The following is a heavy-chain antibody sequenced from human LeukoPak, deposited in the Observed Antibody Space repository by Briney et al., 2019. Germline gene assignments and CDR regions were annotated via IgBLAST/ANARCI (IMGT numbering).Heavy chain of an antibody. D-gene: IGHD6-19*01. CDR2: IYYSGST. CDR1: DGSISNYY. V-gene: IGHV4-59*01. Sequence: SETLSLTCRVSDGSISNYYWSWIRQPPGKGLEWIGYIYYSGSTTYNPSLKSRVTISVDTSKNQFSLKLSSVTAADTAVYYCARGWSSGWYRNDYWGQGTLVTVSS. CDR3: ARGWSSGWYRNDY. J-gene: IGHJ4*02.